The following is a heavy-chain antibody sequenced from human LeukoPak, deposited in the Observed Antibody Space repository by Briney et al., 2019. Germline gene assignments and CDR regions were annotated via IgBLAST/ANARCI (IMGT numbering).Heavy chain of an antibody. CDR3: ASRDYYDSSGYYYYFDY. J-gene: IGHJ4*02. V-gene: IGHV4-39*07. D-gene: IGHD3-22*01. CDR1: GGSISSSSYY. Sequence: PSETLSLTCTVSGGSISSSSYYWGWIRQPPGKGLEWIGSIYYSGSTYYNPSLKSRVTISVDTSKNQFSLKLSSVTAADTAVYYCASRDYYDSSGYYYYFDYWGQGTLVTVSS. CDR2: IYYSGST.